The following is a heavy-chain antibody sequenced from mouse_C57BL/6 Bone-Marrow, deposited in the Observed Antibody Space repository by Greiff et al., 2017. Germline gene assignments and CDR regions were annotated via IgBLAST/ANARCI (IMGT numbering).Heavy chain of an antibody. CDR2: INPGSGGT. CDR3: ASSKSWGSWFAY. CDR1: GYAFTNYL. Sequence: VQLQQSGAELVRPGTSVKVSCKASGYAFTNYLIEWVKQRPGQGLEWIGVINPGSGGTNYNEKFKGKATLAADKSSSTAYMQLSRLTSEDSAVYFCASSKSWGSWFAYWGQGTLVTVSA. D-gene: IGHD3-1*01. V-gene: IGHV1-54*01. J-gene: IGHJ3*01.